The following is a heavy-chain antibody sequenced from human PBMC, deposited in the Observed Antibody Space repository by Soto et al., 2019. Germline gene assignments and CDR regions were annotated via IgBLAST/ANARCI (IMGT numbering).Heavy chain of an antibody. Sequence: EVQLLEFGGGLVQPGGSLRLSCAASGFTFSSYAMTWLRQSPGKGLEWIPVISATGDTIYYADSVEGRFTISRDNSNGTLFLQMDRLTADDTAVYFCAKDAYYDLSTGTGYYYYGLDVWGQGTTVTVSS. CDR1: GFTFSSYA. CDR2: ISATGDTI. D-gene: IGHD3-9*01. V-gene: IGHV3-23*01. J-gene: IGHJ6*02. CDR3: AKDAYYDLSTGTGYYYYGLDV.